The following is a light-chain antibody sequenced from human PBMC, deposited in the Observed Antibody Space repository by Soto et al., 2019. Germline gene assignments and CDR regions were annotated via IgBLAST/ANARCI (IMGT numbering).Light chain of an antibody. CDR3: QQYTTYSGT. Sequence: DIQMTQSPSTLSASVGDRVTITCRASQSISTWLAWYQQKPGTAPKLLIYRASNLESGVPSRFSGSGSGTEFTLTISSLQPADFATYYCQQYTTYSGTFGPGTKVDIK. CDR1: QSISTW. CDR2: RAS. V-gene: IGKV1-5*03. J-gene: IGKJ3*01.